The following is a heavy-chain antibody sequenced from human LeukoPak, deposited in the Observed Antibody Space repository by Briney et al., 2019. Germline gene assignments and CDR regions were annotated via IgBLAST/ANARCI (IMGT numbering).Heavy chain of an antibody. D-gene: IGHD2-21*02. CDR2: ISGSGGST. J-gene: IGHJ4*02. Sequence: GGSLRLSCAASGFTFSSYAMSWVRQAPGKGLEWVSAISGSGGSTYYADSVKGRFTISRDNSKNTLYLQMNSLRAEDTAVYYCAKVRGAYCGGDCYDPGDYWGQGTLVTVSS. CDR3: AKVRGAYCGGDCYDPGDY. CDR1: GFTFSSYA. V-gene: IGHV3-23*01.